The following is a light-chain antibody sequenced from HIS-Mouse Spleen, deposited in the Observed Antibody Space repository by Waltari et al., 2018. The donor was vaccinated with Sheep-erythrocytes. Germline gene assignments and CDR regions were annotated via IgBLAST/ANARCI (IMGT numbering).Light chain of an antibody. CDR2: RNN. Sequence: QSVLTQPPSASGTPGQRVTISCSGSSSNIGSNTVNWYQQLPGTAPKLLISRNNQRPSGVPDRVSGFKSGTSASLAISGLQSEDEADYYCAAWDDSLNGVVFGGGTKLTVL. CDR3: AAWDDSLNGVV. CDR1: SSNIGSNT. V-gene: IGLV1-44*01. J-gene: IGLJ2*01.